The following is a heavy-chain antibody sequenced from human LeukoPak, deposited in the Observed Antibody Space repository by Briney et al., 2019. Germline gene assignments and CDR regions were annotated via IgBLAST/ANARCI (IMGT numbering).Heavy chain of an antibody. CDR1: GYTFTSYG. CDR2: ISAYNGNT. Sequence: GASVKVSCKASGYTFTSYGFSWVRQAPGQGLEWMGWISAYNGNTNYAQKLQGRVTMTTDTSTSTAYMELRSLRSDDTAVYYCARARALPAETYYYDSSGYYDWWFDLWGQGTLVTVSS. J-gene: IGHJ5*02. CDR3: ARARALPAETYYYDSSGYYDWWFDL. V-gene: IGHV1-18*01. D-gene: IGHD3-22*01.